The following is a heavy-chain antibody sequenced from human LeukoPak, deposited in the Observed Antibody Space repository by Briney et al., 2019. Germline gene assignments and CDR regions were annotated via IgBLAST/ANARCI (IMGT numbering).Heavy chain of an antibody. Sequence: GGSLRPSCAASGFTFSSYAMSWVRQAPGKGLEWVSAISGSGGSTYYADSVKGRFTISRDNSKNTLYLQMSSLRAEDTAVYYCAKGDLYGDYRYWGQGTLVTVSS. V-gene: IGHV3-23*01. CDR3: AKGDLYGDYRY. CDR1: GFTFSSYA. D-gene: IGHD4-17*01. CDR2: ISGSGGST. J-gene: IGHJ4*02.